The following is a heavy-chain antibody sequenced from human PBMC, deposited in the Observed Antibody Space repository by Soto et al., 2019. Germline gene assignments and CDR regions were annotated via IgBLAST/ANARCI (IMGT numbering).Heavy chain of an antibody. CDR2: IIPILGTA. V-gene: IGHV1-69*01. CDR1: GGTFSSYA. D-gene: IGHD2-2*01. J-gene: IGHJ6*02. Sequence: QVQLVQSGAEVKKPGSSVKVSCKASGGTFSSYAISWVRQAPGQGLDWMGGIIPILGTANYAQKFQGRVTITAEESTSTAYMELSSLRSEDTSVYYCARSQGSSTSLEIYYYYYYGMAVWGQGTTVTVSS. CDR3: ARSQGSSTSLEIYYYYYYGMAV.